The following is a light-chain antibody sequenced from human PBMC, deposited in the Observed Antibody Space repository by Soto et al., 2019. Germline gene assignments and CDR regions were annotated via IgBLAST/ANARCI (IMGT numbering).Light chain of an antibody. Sequence: EIVLTLSPGTVSLSPGDRGYRSWRARQTVTSNFLAWYQEKPCQAHRLLVYGASSRATGIPDRFSGSGSGTEFTLTISSLQSDDFAVYYGQQYNNWPTITGGQGTRLEIK. CDR1: QTVTSN. V-gene: IGKV3D-15*01. J-gene: IGKJ5*01. CDR2: GAS. CDR3: QQYNNWPTIT.